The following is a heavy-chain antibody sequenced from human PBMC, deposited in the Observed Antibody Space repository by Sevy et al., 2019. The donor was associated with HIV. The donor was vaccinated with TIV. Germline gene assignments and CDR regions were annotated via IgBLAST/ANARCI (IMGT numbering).Heavy chain of an antibody. Sequence: GGSLILSCAASGFTVSSNYMSWVRQAPGKGLEWVSVIYSGGSTYYADSVKGRFTISRDNSKNTLYLQMNSLRAEDTAVYYCARDLGIAVAGQGYYYYGMDVWGQGTTVTVSS. D-gene: IGHD6-19*01. CDR2: IYSGGST. CDR1: GFTVSSNY. V-gene: IGHV3-53*01. CDR3: ARDLGIAVAGQGYYYYGMDV. J-gene: IGHJ6*02.